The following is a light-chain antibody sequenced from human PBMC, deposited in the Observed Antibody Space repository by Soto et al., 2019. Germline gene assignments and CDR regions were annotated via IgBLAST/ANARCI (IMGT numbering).Light chain of an antibody. CDR3: AAWDDSLNGHI. V-gene: IGLV1-44*01. CDR1: SSNIGSNS. Sequence: SVLTQPHSASGTPGQRVTISCSGSSSNIGSNSVHWFQQVPGTAPKPLIYSSNQRPSGVPERFSGSKSGTSASLAISGLQSEDEADYYCAAWDDSLNGHIFGNGTKVTVL. CDR2: SSN. J-gene: IGLJ1*01.